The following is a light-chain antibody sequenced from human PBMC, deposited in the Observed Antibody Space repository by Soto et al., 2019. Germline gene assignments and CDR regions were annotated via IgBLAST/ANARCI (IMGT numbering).Light chain of an antibody. J-gene: IGKJ5*01. V-gene: IGKV3-20*01. CDR2: GAS. CDR1: QSVDSNY. Sequence: SPGTLSLSPGEEATLSCRASQSVDSNYLAWYQQKPGQTPRLIIYGASGRADGIPHRFSGSGFGTDFTLTISKVEPEDFAVYYCQQYGTPRSGTFGQATRLEI. CDR3: QQYGTPRSGT.